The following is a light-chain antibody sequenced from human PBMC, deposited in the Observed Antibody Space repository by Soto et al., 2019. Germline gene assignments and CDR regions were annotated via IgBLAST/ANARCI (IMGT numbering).Light chain of an antibody. J-gene: IGKJ1*01. CDR3: QQYGSSPS. V-gene: IGKV3-20*01. Sequence: EIVLTQSPGTLSLSPGERATLSCRASQSVSSSYLAWYQQKPGQAPRLILYDTSFRATGIPDRFSGSGSGTDFTLTISRLDPEDFAVYYCQQYGSSPSFGQGTKVDIK. CDR1: QSVSSSY. CDR2: DTS.